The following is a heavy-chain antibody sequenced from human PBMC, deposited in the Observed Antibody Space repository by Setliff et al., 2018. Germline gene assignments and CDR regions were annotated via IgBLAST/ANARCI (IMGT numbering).Heavy chain of an antibody. CDR2: IIPLFGTT. D-gene: IGHD6-13*01. Sequence: SVKVSCKTAGYALNSYGLAWVRQAPGQGLEWMGGIIPLFGTTKYAQKFQDRLTMTADESTTTAYMELASLRSEDTAVYFCARALGGISAAGNNWLDSWGQGTLVTVSS. CDR1: GYALNSYG. J-gene: IGHJ5*01. CDR3: ARALGGISAAGNNWLDS. V-gene: IGHV1-69*13.